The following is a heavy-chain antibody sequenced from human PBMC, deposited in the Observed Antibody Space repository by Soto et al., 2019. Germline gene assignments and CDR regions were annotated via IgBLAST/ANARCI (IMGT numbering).Heavy chain of an antibody. J-gene: IGHJ5*02. Sequence: QVQLVQSGAEVKKPGSSVKVSCKASGGTFSSYAISWVRQAPGQGLEWMGGIIPIFGTENYAQKFQGRVTITADESTSTAYMELSSLRSEDTAVYYCARNPAYSSSWYAQGPNWFAPWGQGTLVTVSS. CDR3: ARNPAYSSSWYAQGPNWFAP. D-gene: IGHD6-13*01. CDR1: GGTFSSYA. CDR2: IIPIFGTE. V-gene: IGHV1-69*01.